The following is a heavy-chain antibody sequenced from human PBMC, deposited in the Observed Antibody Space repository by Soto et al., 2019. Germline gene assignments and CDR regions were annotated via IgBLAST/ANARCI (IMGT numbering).Heavy chain of an antibody. CDR3: ARDLGSGWPLDY. CDR1: GGSVSSGSYY. J-gene: IGHJ4*02. V-gene: IGHV4-61*01. Sequence: PSETLSLTCTVSGGSVSSGSYYWSWIRQPPGKGLEWIGYIYYSGSTNYNPSLKSRVTISVDTYKNQFSLKLSSVNAADTDVYYCARDLGSGWPLDYWGQGTLVTVSS. CDR2: IYYSGST. D-gene: IGHD6-19*01.